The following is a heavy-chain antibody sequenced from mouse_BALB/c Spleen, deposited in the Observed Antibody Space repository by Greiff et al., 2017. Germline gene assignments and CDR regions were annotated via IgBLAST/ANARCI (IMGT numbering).Heavy chain of an antibody. J-gene: IGHJ4*01. CDR3: ARRNPGRDYYAMDY. CDR1: GFTFSSFG. CDR2: ISSGSSTI. V-gene: IGHV5-17*02. D-gene: IGHD1-1*01. Sequence: EVKLVESGGGLVQPGGSRKLSCAASGFTFSSFGMHWVRQAPEKGLEWVAYISSGSSTIYYADTVKGRFTISRDNPKNTLFLQMTSLRSEDTAMYYCARRNPGRDYYAMDYWGQGTSVTVSS.